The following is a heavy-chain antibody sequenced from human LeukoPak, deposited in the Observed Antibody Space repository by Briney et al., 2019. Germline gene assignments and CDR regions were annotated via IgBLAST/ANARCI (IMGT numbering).Heavy chain of an antibody. CDR1: GGSLSSFY. CDR2: IYYSGSP. D-gene: IGHD2-2*01. J-gene: IGHJ4*02. Sequence: SETLSLTCTVSGGSLSSFYWGWIRLPPGKGLEFIGYIYYSGSPNYSPSLKSRVTISVDTSKNQFSLKLSSVTAADTAVYYCARLGHCSSTSCYGLDYWGQGTLVTVSS. CDR3: ARLGHCSSTSCYGLDY. V-gene: IGHV4-59*01.